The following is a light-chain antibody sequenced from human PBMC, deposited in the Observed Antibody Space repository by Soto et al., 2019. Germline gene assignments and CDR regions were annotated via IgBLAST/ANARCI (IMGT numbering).Light chain of an antibody. CDR2: KAS. V-gene: IGKV1-5*03. Sequence: DIQMTQSPSTLSASVGDRVTITCRASQSISSWLAWYQQKPGKAPKLLIYKASSLESGVPSRFSGSGSGTEFTLTISSLQPDDFATYYCQQYNSHVTFGQGNKVEIK. CDR3: QQYNSHVT. J-gene: IGKJ1*01. CDR1: QSISSW.